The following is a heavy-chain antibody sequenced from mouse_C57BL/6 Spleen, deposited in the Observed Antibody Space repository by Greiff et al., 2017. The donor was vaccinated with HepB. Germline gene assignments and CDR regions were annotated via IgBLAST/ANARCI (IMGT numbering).Heavy chain of an antibody. D-gene: IGHD1-1*01. CDR1: GFNIKNTY. Sequence: EVMLVESVAELVRPGASVKLSCTASGFNIKNTYMHWVKQRPEQGLEWIGRIDPANGNTKYAPKFQGKATITADTSSNTAYLQLSSLTSEDTAIYYCARGYYGSSEAWFAYWGQGTLVTVSA. CDR2: IDPANGNT. V-gene: IGHV14-3*01. CDR3: ARGYYGSSEAWFAY. J-gene: IGHJ3*01.